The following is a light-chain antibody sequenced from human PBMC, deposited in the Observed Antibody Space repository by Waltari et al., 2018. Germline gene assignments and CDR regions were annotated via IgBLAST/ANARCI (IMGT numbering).Light chain of an antibody. CDR2: KVS. CDR3: MQGRHWPPGYT. V-gene: IGKV2-30*01. CDR1: QSLVDSDGNTY. J-gene: IGKJ2*01. Sequence: VVMTQSPLSLPVTLGQPASISCRSSQSLVDSDGNTYLNWFHQRPGQSPRRLIYKVSNRDSGVPDRFSGSGSGTDFTLKISRVEAEDIGVYYCMQGRHWPPGYTFGQGTKLEIK.